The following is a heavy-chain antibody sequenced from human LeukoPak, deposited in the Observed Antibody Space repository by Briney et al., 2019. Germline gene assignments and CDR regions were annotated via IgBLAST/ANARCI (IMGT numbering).Heavy chain of an antibody. Sequence: SETLSLTCAVYGGSFSGYYWSWIRQPPGKGLEWIGEINHSGSTNYNPSLKSRVTISVDTSKNQFSLKLSSVTAADTAVYYCARDLDYYDSSGYYLDYWGQGTLVTVSS. J-gene: IGHJ4*02. D-gene: IGHD3-22*01. CDR2: INHSGST. CDR1: GGSFSGYY. V-gene: IGHV4-34*01. CDR3: ARDLDYYDSSGYYLDY.